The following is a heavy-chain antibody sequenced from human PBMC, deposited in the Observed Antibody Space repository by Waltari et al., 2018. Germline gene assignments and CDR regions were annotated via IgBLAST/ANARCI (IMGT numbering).Heavy chain of an antibody. CDR2: NSHSGTT. D-gene: IGHD2-21*02. V-gene: IGHV4-34*01. J-gene: IGHJ3*02. CDR1: GGSFSGYY. Sequence: QVQLQQWGAGLLKPSETLSLTCAVYGGSFSGYYWSWIRQPPGRGLEWIGENSHSGTTNYNRSLKSGVTISLDTSKNPFSRKLSSVTAAETAVYYCARQEIIVEVTGDGFDIWGQGTMVTVSS. CDR3: ARQEIIVEVTGDGFDI.